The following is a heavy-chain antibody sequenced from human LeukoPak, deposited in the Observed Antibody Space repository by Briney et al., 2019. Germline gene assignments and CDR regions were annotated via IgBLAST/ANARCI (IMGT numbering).Heavy chain of an antibody. CDR1: GFAFSSYG. CDR2: IRYDGSNK. CDR3: AKRRTDSSSWYYFDY. J-gene: IGHJ4*02. Sequence: PGGSLRLSCAASGFAFSSYGMHLVRQAPGKGLEWVAFIRYDGSNKYYADSVKGRFTISRDNSKNTLYLQMNSLRAEDTAVYYCAKRRTDSSSWYYFDYWGQGTLVTVSS. D-gene: IGHD6-13*01. V-gene: IGHV3-30*02.